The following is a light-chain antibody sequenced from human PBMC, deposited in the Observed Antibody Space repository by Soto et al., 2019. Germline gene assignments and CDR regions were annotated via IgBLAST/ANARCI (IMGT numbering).Light chain of an antibody. CDR3: QQTNNFPLT. V-gene: IGKV1-9*01. CDR1: QGISSY. CDR2: AAF. Sequence: DIPLTQSPSFLSASLSARVAIXWRASQGISSYLAWYQEKPGKAPKLLIYAAFILQSGVPSRFSGSGSGTEFTLTISSLQPEDFATYYCQQTNNFPLTFGGGTKV. J-gene: IGKJ4*01.